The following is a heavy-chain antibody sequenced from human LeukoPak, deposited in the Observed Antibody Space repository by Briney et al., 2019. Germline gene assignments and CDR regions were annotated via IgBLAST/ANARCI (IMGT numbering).Heavy chain of an antibody. J-gene: IGHJ6*03. V-gene: IGHV3-48*03. CDR2: ISSSGSTI. Sequence: GGSLRLSCAASGFTFSSYEMNWVRQAPGKGLEWVSYISSSGSTIYYADSVKGRFTISRDNAKNSLYLQMNSLRAEDTAVYYCARDRGEKAAAGTGGYYYYYYMDVWGKGTTVTVSS. CDR3: ARDRGEKAAAGTGGYYYYYYMDV. CDR1: GFTFSSYE. D-gene: IGHD6-13*01.